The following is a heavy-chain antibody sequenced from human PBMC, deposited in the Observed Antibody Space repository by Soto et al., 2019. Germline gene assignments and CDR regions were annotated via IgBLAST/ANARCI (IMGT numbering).Heavy chain of an antibody. V-gene: IGHV3-15*01. J-gene: IGHJ4*02. CDR1: GFTFSNAW. D-gene: IGHD6-13*01. CDR2: IKSKTDGGTT. Sequence: GGSLRLSCAASGFTFSNAWMSWVRQAPGKGLEWVDRIKSKTDGGTTDYAAPGKGRFTISRNDSKNTLSLQVNSQKTEDPAVYYYTSDYRAAAGIKDWGQGTLVTVSS. CDR3: TSDYRAAAGIKD.